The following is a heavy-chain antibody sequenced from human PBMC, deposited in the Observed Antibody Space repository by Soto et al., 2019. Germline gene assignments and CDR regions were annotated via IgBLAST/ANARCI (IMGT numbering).Heavy chain of an antibody. CDR1: GYTFTSYG. Sequence: QVQLVQSGAEVKKPGASVKVSCKASGYTFTSYGISWVRQAPGQGLEWMGWISAYNGNTNYAKKLQGRVTMTTDTPTCKPYMKLRTLRSDDTAVDYKAIEGLRKFDYWGQGTLVTVSS. CDR3: AIEGLRKFDY. J-gene: IGHJ4*02. V-gene: IGHV1-18*01. CDR2: ISAYNGNT. D-gene: IGHD2-15*01.